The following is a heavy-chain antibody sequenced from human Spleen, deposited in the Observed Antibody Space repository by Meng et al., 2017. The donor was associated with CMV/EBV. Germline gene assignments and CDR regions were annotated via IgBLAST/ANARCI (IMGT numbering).Heavy chain of an antibody. V-gene: IGHV5-51*01. CDR1: W. D-gene: IGHD2-2*01. CDR2: IYPGDSDT. CDR3: SRHKKAPYCTSSSCFETFGWFDP. Sequence: WIAWVRQMPGKGLEWMGIIYPGDSDTRYSPSFPGHVPISVDKSITTAYLQWSSLKASDTAMYYCSRHKKAPYCTSSSCFETFGWFDPWGQGTLVTVSS. J-gene: IGHJ5*02.